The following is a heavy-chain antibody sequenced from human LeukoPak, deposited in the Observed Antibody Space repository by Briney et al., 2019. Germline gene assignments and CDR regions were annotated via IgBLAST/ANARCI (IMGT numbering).Heavy chain of an antibody. CDR3: AKGYGRSTFYYMDV. Sequence: GRSLRLSCAASGFTFDDYAMHWVRQAPGKGLEWVSGISWNSGSIGCADSVKGRFTISRDNAKNSLYLQMNSLRAEDTALYYCAKGYGRSTFYYMDVWGKGTTVTVSS. CDR1: GFTFDDYA. CDR2: ISWNSGSI. D-gene: IGHD6-6*01. V-gene: IGHV3-9*01. J-gene: IGHJ6*03.